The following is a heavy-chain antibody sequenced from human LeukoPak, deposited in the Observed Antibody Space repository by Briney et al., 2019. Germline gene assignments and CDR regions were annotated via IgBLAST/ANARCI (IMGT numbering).Heavy chain of an antibody. D-gene: IGHD3-10*01. Sequence: PGGSLRLSCAASGFTFSSYGMSWVRQAPGKGLEWVSAISGSGGSTYYADSVKGRFTISRDNAKNSLYLQMNSLRAEDTAVYYCARDPMVRGVMDVWGKGTTVTVSS. V-gene: IGHV3-23*01. J-gene: IGHJ6*04. CDR1: GFTFSSYG. CDR2: ISGSGGST. CDR3: ARDPMVRGVMDV.